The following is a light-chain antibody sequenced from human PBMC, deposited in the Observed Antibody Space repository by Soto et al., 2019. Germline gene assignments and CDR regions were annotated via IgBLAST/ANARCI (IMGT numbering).Light chain of an antibody. Sequence: QSVLTQPPSASGSPGQSVSISCTGTSSDVGGYNYVSWFQQHPGKAPKLIIHEVNQRPSGVPDRFSGSKSGNTASLTVSGLQAEDEAEYYCSSYGGSNNLVFGTGTKVTVL. CDR2: EVN. V-gene: IGLV2-8*01. J-gene: IGLJ1*01. CDR1: SSDVGGYNY. CDR3: SSYGGSNNLV.